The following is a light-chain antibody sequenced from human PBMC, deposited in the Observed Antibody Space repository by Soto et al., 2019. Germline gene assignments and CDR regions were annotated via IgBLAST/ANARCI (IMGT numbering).Light chain of an antibody. Sequence: QSVLTQPASVSGSPGQSITISCTGTSGDVGTYNLVSWYQHHPGKAPKLMIYEGSNRPSGVSHRFSGSQSGNTASLTISGLQAEDEADYYCSSYAGAVAFGGGTKLTV. J-gene: IGLJ2*01. V-gene: IGLV2-23*01. CDR2: EGS. CDR1: SGDVGTYNL. CDR3: SSYAGAVA.